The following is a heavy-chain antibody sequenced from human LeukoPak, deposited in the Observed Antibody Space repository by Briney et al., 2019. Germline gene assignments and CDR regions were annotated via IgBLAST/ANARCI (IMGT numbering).Heavy chain of an antibody. J-gene: IGHJ4*02. CDR2: FAGSDTTT. D-gene: IGHD3-22*01. CDR1: GFDFGAYE. CDR3: TTLGYHLDS. V-gene: IGHV3-48*03. Sequence: GGSLRLSCAASGFDFGAYEMNWVRQAPGKGLEWVAYFAGSDTTTYYADSVKGRFIISRDNARNSLYLQMNSLRAEDTALYYCTTLGYHLDSWGQGTLVTVSS.